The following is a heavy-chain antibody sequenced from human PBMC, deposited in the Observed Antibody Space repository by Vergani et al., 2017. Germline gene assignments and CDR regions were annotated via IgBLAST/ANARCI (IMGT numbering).Heavy chain of an antibody. D-gene: IGHD2-8*01. CDR1: GFTFSDFS. CDR2: IGSSGPYI. CDR3: SGDCTSGDCPDNYGMDV. Sequence: VQLVESGGGLVKPGGSLRLSCAASGFTFSDFSMSWVRQAPGKGLEWVAFIGSSGPYINYADSVKGRFIISRDNTNNSLFLQLRSLRAEDAAVYYCSGDCTSGDCPDNYGMDVWGQGAMVTVSS. V-gene: IGHV3-21*06. J-gene: IGHJ6*02.